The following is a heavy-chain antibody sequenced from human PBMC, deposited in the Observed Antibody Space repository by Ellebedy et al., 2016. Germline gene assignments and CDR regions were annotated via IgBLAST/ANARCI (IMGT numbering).Heavy chain of an antibody. D-gene: IGHD6-13*01. J-gene: IGHJ6*02. V-gene: IGHV4-39*01. CDR1: GGSISNSHYY. CDR2: IYYSGTT. Sequence: SETLSLTCTVSGGSISNSHYYWAWIRQPPGKGLEWIGSIYYSGTTYYNPSLKSRVTKSVDTAKNQFSLKLSSVTAADTAVYYCASTRAAAGIGYYGMDVWGQGTTVTVSS. CDR3: ASTRAAAGIGYYGMDV.